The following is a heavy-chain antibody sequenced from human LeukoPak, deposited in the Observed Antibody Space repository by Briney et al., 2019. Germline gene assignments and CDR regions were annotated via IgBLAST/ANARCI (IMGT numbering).Heavy chain of an antibody. CDR3: ATTTVVTRDFDY. D-gene: IGHD4-23*01. CDR1: VGSISSYY. J-gene: IGHJ4*02. Sequence: KSSETLSLTCTVSVGSISSYYWSWIRQPPGKGLEWIGYIYYSGSTNYNPSLKSRVTISVDTSKNQFSLKLTSVTAADTAVYYCATTTVVTRDFDYWGQGTLVTVSS. CDR2: IYYSGST. V-gene: IGHV4-59*08.